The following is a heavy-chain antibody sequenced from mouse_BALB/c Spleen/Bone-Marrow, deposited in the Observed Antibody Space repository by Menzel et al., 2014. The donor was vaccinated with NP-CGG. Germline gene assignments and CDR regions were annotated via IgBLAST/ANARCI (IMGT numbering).Heavy chain of an antibody. D-gene: IGHD2-4*01. V-gene: IGHV2-6-7*01. CDR3: ARDSFLITRALDY. CDR2: IWGDGST. Sequence: VMLVESGPGLVAPSQSLSITCTVSGFSLTGYGVSWVRQPPGKGLEWLGMIWGDGSTDYNSALKSRLSISKDNSKSQVFLKMNSLQTDDTARYYCARDSFLITRALDYCGQGTSVTVSS. J-gene: IGHJ4*01. CDR1: GFSLTGYG.